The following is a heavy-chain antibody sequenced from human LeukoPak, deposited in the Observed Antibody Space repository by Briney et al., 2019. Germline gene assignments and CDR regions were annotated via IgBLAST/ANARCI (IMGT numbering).Heavy chain of an antibody. J-gene: IGHJ4*02. V-gene: IGHV1-46*01. Sequence: ASVKVSCKASGYTFTRYYMHWVRQAPGQGLEWMGIISSSGASTSYAQKFQGRVTMTRDTSTSTVYMELSSLRSEDTAVYYCTRGGYGGPRVAFDYWGQGTLVTVSS. CDR1: GYTFTRYY. CDR2: ISSSGAST. D-gene: IGHD1-1*01. CDR3: TRGGYGGPRVAFDY.